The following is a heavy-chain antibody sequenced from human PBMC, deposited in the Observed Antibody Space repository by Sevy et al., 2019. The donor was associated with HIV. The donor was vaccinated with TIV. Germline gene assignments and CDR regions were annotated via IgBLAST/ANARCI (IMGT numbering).Heavy chain of an antibody. CDR1: GGSISSYY. Sequence: SETLSLTCTVSGGSISSYYWSWIRQPAGKELEWIGRIHTSGSTNYNPSLKSRVTMSVDTSKNQFSLKLSSVTAADTAVYYCARVTGTRYYYMDVWGKGTTVTVSS. V-gene: IGHV4-4*07. CDR2: IHTSGST. CDR3: ARVTGTRYYYMDV. D-gene: IGHD1-20*01. J-gene: IGHJ6*03.